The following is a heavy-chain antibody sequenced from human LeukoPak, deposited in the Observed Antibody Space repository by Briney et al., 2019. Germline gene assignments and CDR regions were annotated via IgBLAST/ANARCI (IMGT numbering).Heavy chain of an antibody. CDR1: GYSFTDYW. CDR2: IYPGDSDT. CDR3: ARAVGLYCSGGSCYPSYFDY. J-gene: IGHJ4*02. V-gene: IGHV5-51*01. D-gene: IGHD2-15*01. Sequence: GESLKISCKGSGYSFTDYWIGWVRQMPGKGLEWMGIIYPGDSDTRYSPSFQGQVTISADKSISTAYLQWSSLKASDTAMYYCARAVGLYCSGGSCYPSYFDYWGQGTLVTVSS.